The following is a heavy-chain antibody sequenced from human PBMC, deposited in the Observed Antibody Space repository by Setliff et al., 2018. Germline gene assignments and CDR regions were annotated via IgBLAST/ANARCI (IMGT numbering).Heavy chain of an antibody. D-gene: IGHD3-3*02. CDR1: GFSFSSYA. J-gene: IGHJ5*02. CDR2: ISSNGGST. CDR3: ARGRIPRIFGVALNWFDP. Sequence: PGGSLRLSCAASGFSFSSYAMHWVRQAPGKGLEYVSAISSNGGSTYYANSVKGRFTISRDNSKNTLYLQMGSLRAEDMAVYYCARGRIPRIFGVALNWFDPGGQGTLVTVS. V-gene: IGHV3-64*01.